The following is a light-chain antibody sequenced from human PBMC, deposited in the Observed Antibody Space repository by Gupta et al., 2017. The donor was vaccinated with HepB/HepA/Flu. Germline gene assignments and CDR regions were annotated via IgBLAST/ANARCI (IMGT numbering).Light chain of an antibody. J-gene: IGLJ3*02. Sequence: QSVLAQPPSVSGAPGQRITISCIGSSSTIGAGFPVHWYQKIPGKVPKLLISENNNRPSGVPDRFSASTSGTSDSLAISGLQAEDEAQYYCQSYDSRVGGSPVFGGGTKLTVL. CDR3: QSYDSRVGGSPV. CDR2: ENN. CDR1: SSTIGAGFP. V-gene: IGLV1-40*01.